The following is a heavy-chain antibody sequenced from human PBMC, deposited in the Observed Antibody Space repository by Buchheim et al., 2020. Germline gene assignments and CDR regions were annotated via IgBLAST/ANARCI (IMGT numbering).Heavy chain of an antibody. CDR1: GFTFSSYA. Sequence: EVQLLESGGGLVQPGGSLRLSCAASGFTFSSYAMSWVRQATGQGLEWVSAMSRSGGSTYYADSVKGRFTISRDTSKNTLYLQMNSLRAEDTAVYFCAKSLAVAGTETVDYWGQGTL. CDR2: MSRSGGST. CDR3: AKSLAVAGTETVDY. D-gene: IGHD6-19*01. J-gene: IGHJ4*02. V-gene: IGHV3-23*01.